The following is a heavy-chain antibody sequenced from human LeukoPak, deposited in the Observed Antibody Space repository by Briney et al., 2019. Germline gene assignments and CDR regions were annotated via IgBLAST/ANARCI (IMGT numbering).Heavy chain of an antibody. D-gene: IGHD3-10*01. CDR2: ISSNGGST. CDR1: GFTFSSYA. J-gene: IGHJ4*02. Sequence: GGSLRLSCAASGFTFSSYAMHWVRQAPGKGLEYVSAISSNGGSTYYANSVKGRFTISRDNSKNTLYLQMNSLRAEDTAVYYCAKTLSYYGSGRSSFDSWGQGTLVTVSS. V-gene: IGHV3-64*01. CDR3: AKTLSYYGSGRSSFDS.